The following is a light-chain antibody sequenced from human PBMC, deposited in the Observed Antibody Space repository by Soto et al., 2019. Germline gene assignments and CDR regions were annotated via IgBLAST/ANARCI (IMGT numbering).Light chain of an antibody. CDR1: HSDVCTYNY. V-gene: IGLV2-8*01. J-gene: IGLJ3*02. CDR3: SSHAGSNNLV. Sequence: QSALAQPPSASGSPGQSVTITCTGTHSDVCTYNYVSWYQHHPGKAPKVLIYEVSRRPFGVPDRCSGSKSGNTASLTVSGLQAEDEADYYCSSHAGSNNLVFGGGTQLNVL. CDR2: EVS.